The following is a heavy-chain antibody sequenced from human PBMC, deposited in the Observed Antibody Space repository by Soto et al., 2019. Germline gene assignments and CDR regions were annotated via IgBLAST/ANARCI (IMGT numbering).Heavy chain of an antibody. D-gene: IGHD5-12*01. CDR1: GYTFTGYY. V-gene: IGHV1-2*04. Sequence: ASVKVSCKASGYTFTGYYMHWVRQAPGQGLEWMGWINPNSGGTSYAQKFQGWVTMTRDTSISTAYMELSRLRSDDTAVYYCARTPADGYNYLDYYYGMDVWGQGTTVTVSS. CDR3: ARTPADGYNYLDYYYGMDV. J-gene: IGHJ6*02. CDR2: INPNSGGT.